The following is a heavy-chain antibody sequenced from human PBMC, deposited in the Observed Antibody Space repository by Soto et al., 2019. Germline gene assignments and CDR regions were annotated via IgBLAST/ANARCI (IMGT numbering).Heavy chain of an antibody. CDR1: GSIFSTYS. Sequence: GESLKISCKASGSIFSTYSMGWVRQMPGKGLEWMGRIDPSDSYTNYSPSFQGHVTISADKSISTAYLQWSSLKASDTAMYYCARRGPYYYDSSGYYSMGYYYYGMDVWGQGTTVTVSS. V-gene: IGHV5-10-1*01. CDR2: IDPSDSYT. J-gene: IGHJ6*02. D-gene: IGHD3-22*01. CDR3: ARRGPYYYDSSGYYSMGYYYYGMDV.